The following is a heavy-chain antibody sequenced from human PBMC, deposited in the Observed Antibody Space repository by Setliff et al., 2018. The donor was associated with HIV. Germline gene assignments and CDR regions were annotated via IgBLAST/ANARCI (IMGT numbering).Heavy chain of an antibody. Sequence: SVKVSCKASGDTFNSHAISWVRQAPGQGLEWMGGIIPIFGTPNYAQKFKGRLTITADESTSTVCMELSSLRSEDTAVYYCARDSRDIVVVIAPEPEPYYYYGMDVWGEGTTVTVSS. CDR1: GDTFNSHA. V-gene: IGHV1-69*13. D-gene: IGHD2-15*01. CDR2: IIPIFGTP. J-gene: IGHJ6*04. CDR3: ARDSRDIVVVIAPEPEPYYYYGMDV.